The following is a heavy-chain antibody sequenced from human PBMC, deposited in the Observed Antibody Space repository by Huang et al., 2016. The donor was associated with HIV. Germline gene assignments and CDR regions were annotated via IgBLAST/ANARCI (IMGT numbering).Heavy chain of an antibody. CDR1: GGSFSDYF. Sequence: QVRLEQWGPNLLKPSDTLSLKCAVYGGSFSDYFWTWIRQSPVTGLEWIGEVNQCGSASHNPSLRSRVYMSVDSSKNQFYLNLTSVTAADTAVYFCARPKMTATPSDSSWSYFDFWGRGTPVTVSS. V-gene: IGHV4-34*01. J-gene: IGHJ4*02. D-gene: IGHD3-10*01. CDR2: VNQCGSA. CDR3: ARPKMTATPSDSSWSYFDF.